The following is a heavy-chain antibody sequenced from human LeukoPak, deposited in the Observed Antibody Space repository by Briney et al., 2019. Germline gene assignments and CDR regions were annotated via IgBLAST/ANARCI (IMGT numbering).Heavy chain of an antibody. CDR3: AREDGYSSSWYSDY. CDR2: IKSDGTYT. V-gene: IGHV3-74*01. J-gene: IGHJ4*02. CDR1: GFTFSNYW. Sequence: GGSLRLSCAASGFTFSNYWMHWVRQAPGKGLVWVSRIKSDGTYTTYADSVKGRFTISRDNAKNSLYLQMNSLRAEDTAVYYCAREDGYSSSWYSDYWGQGTLVTVSS. D-gene: IGHD6-13*01.